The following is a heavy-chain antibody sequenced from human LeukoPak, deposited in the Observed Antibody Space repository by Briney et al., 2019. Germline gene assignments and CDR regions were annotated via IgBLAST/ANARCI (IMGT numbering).Heavy chain of an antibody. D-gene: IGHD5-18*01. Sequence: SVKVSCKTSGGTFSNSAITWVRQAPGQGLEWMGRIIPVLNITTYAQKFQGRVTITADTSTSTVYMELSSLRSEETAVYYCAKDQGLTAPPPYGLDVWGQGTTVIVTS. J-gene: IGHJ6*02. CDR1: GGTFSNSA. V-gene: IGHV1-69*04. CDR3: AKDQGLTAPPPYGLDV. CDR2: IIPVLNIT.